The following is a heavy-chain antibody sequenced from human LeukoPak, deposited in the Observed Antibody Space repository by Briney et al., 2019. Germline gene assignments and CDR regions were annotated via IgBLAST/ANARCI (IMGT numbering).Heavy chain of an antibody. CDR2: IYYSGST. CDR1: GGSIRTYY. V-gene: IGHV4-59*01. D-gene: IGHD4-23*01. J-gene: IGHJ4*02. Sequence: SETLSLTCTVSGGSIRTYYWSWIRQPPGKGLEWIGYIYYSGSTNYNPSLKSRVTISVDTSKNQFSLKLSSVTAADTAVYYCARGSGYGGFDYWGQGTLVTVSS. CDR3: ARGSGYGGFDY.